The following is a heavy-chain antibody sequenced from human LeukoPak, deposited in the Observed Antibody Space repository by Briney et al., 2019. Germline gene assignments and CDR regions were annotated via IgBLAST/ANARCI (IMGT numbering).Heavy chain of an antibody. Sequence: GASVKVSCKASGYTFTSYGISWVRQAPGQGLEWMGWISAYNGNTNYAQKLQGRVTMTTDTSTSTAYMELRSLRPDDTAVYYCARDGSSSDLNWFDPWGQGTLVTVSS. CDR2: ISAYNGNT. J-gene: IGHJ5*02. CDR3: ARDGSSSDLNWFDP. V-gene: IGHV1-18*01. CDR1: GYTFTSYG. D-gene: IGHD6-6*01.